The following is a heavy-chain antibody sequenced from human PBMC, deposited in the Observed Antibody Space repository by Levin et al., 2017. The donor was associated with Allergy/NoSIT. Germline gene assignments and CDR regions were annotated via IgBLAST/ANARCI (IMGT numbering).Heavy chain of an antibody. CDR1: GFTFSSYW. CDR3: ARVGSSTWYA. Sequence: GESLKISCAVSGFTFSSYWMSWVRQPPGKGLEWVANIKQDGSDKYYVDSVKGRFTISRDNAKNSLGLQMNSLRAEDTAVYYCARVGSSTWYAWGQGTPVTVSS. CDR2: IKQDGSDK. J-gene: IGHJ5*02. D-gene: IGHD6-13*01. V-gene: IGHV3-7*04.